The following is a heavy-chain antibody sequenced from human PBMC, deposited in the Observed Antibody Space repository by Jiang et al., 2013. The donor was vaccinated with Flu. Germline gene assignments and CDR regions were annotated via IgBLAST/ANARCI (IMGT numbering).Heavy chain of an antibody. V-gene: IGHV4-4*02. J-gene: IGHJ5*02. Sequence: LLKPSGPCPSPALSQVAPSAEVTGGVGSASPQGRAGVDWEIYHSGSTNYNPSLKSRVTISVDKSKNQFSLKLSSVTAADTAIYYCAKVLIRVGRPTLFDPWGQGTLVTVSS. D-gene: IGHD3-10*01. CDR1: VAPSAEVTG. CDR2: IYHSGST. CDR3: AKVLIRVGRPTLFDP.